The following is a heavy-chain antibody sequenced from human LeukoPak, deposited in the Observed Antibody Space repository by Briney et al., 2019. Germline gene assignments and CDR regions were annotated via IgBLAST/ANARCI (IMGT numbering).Heavy chain of an antibody. J-gene: IGHJ2*01. V-gene: IGHV1-46*01. Sequence: ASVKVSCKASGYTFTSYYLHWVRQAPGQGLEWMGVINPRGDSTSYAQKFQGRVTMTGDTSTSTVYMELSSLRSDDTAVYYCARVVWDCSGGSCYSEATRQGDWYFDLWGRGTLVTVSS. CDR2: INPRGDST. D-gene: IGHD2-15*01. CDR3: ARVVWDCSGGSCYSEATRQGDWYFDL. CDR1: GYTFTSYY.